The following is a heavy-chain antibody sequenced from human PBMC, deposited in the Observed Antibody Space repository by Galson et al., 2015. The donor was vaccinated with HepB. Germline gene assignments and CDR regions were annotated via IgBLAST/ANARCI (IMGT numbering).Heavy chain of an antibody. J-gene: IGHJ2*01. D-gene: IGHD6-13*01. CDR3: ARGGRRDSSSWYGPDWYFDL. CDR2: ISSSSSTI. Sequence: SLRLSCAASGFTFSSYSMNWVRRAPGKGPEWVSYISSSSSTIYYADSVKGRFTISRDNAKNSLYLQMNSLRDEDTAVYYCARGGRRDSSSWYGPDWYFDLWGRGTLVTVSS. V-gene: IGHV3-48*02. CDR1: GFTFSSYS.